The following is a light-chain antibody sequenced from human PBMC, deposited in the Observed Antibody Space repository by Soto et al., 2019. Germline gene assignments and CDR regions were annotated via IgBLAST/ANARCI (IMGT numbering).Light chain of an antibody. J-gene: IGKJ5*01. Sequence: EIVLTQSPGTLSLSPGERAILSCRASQSVNRSYLVWYQQRPGQAPRLLIYGASSRATGIPDRFSGSASGADFTLTISRLEPEDFAVYYCQQVGSSPITYGQGTRLEIK. CDR2: GAS. CDR3: QQVGSSPIT. V-gene: IGKV3-20*01. CDR1: QSVNRSY.